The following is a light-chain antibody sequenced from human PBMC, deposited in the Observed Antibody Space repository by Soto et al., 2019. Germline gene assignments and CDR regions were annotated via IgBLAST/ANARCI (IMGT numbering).Light chain of an antibody. CDR3: QQYNSYST. Sequence: DIQMTQSPSTLSASVGDRVTITCRASQSISSWVAWYQQKAGEAPKVLIYDGSILESGVPTRFRGSGSGTEFTLTISSLQPDDFATYYCQQYNSYSTFGQGTKVEIK. J-gene: IGKJ1*01. CDR2: DGS. CDR1: QSISSW. V-gene: IGKV1-5*01.